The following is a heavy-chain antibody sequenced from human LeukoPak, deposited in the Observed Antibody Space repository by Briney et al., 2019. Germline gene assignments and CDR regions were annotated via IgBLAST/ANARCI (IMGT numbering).Heavy chain of an antibody. J-gene: IGHJ4*02. CDR1: GFSFSDYA. CDR3: ARGGGIAARQPPAN. Sequence: GGSLRLSCAASGFSFSDYAMHWFRQAPGKGLEWVAVFSSDGINKYYADSVEGRFTVSRDNSINTVYLQMNTLSKEDTAVYYCARGGGIAARQPPANWGQGTLVTVSS. CDR2: FSSDGINK. D-gene: IGHD6-6*01. V-gene: IGHV3-30-3*01.